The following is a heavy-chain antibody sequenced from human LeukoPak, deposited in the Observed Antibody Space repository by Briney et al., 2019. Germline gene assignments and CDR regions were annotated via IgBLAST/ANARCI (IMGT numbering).Heavy chain of an antibody. CDR3: AKSHHVTAIDY. V-gene: IGHV3-23*01. CDR2: ISGSGGST. CDR1: GFTFISYG. J-gene: IGHJ4*02. Sequence: PGGSLRLSCAASGFTFISYGMSWVRQAPGKGLEWVSAISGSGGSTYYAGSVKGRFTISRDNSKNTLYLQMNSLRADDTAVYYCAKSHHVTAIDYWGQGTLVTVSS. D-gene: IGHD2-21*02.